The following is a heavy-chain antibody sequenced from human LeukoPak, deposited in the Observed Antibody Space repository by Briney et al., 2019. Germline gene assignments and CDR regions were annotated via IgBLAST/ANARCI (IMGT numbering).Heavy chain of an antibody. Sequence: GGSLRLSCAASGFTFSSYGMHWVRQAPGKGLEWVAVIWYDGSNKYYADSVKGRFTISRDSSKNTLYLQMNSLRAEDTAVYYCARDFRSGYYKQPFDYWGQGTLVTVSS. CDR1: GFTFSSYG. V-gene: IGHV3-33*01. CDR2: IWYDGSNK. D-gene: IGHD3-3*01. J-gene: IGHJ4*02. CDR3: ARDFRSGYYKQPFDY.